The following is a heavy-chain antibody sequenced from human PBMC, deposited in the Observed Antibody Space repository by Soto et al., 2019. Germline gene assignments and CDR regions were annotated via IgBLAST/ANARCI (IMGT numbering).Heavy chain of an antibody. J-gene: IGHJ5*02. V-gene: IGHV4-34*01. CDR1: GGSFSGYY. CDR3: AREANWFDP. Sequence: SDTLSLTCAVYGGSFSGYYWSWIRQPPGKGLEWIGEINHSGSTNYNPSLKSRVTISVDTSKNQFSLKLSSVTAADTAVYYCAREANWFDPWGQGTLVTVSS. CDR2: INHSGST.